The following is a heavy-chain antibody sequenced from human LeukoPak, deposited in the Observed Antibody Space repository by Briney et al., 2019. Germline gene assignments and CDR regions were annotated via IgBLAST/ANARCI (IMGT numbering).Heavy chain of an antibody. Sequence: SETLSLTCTVSGGSISSYYWSWIRQPPGTGLEWIGYIYYSGSTNYNPSLKSRVTISVDTSKNQFSLKLSSVTAADTAVYYCARRPGRRGAFDIWGQGTMVTVSS. D-gene: IGHD2-8*02. CDR2: IYYSGST. CDR1: GGSISSYY. V-gene: IGHV4-59*08. J-gene: IGHJ3*02. CDR3: ARRPGRRGAFDI.